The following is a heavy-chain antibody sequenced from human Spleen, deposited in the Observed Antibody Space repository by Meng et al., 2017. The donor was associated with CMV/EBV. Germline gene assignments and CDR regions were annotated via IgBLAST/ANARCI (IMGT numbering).Heavy chain of an antibody. Sequence: QLQLQESGSGLVKPSQTLSLTCAVSGGSISSGGYSWSWIRQPPGKGLEWIGYIYHSGSTYYNPSLKSRVTISVDRSKNQFSLKLSSVTAADTAVYYCARVVTALWGYYFDYWGQGTLVTVSS. J-gene: IGHJ4*02. CDR1: GGSISSGGYS. V-gene: IGHV4-30-2*01. CDR2: IYHSGST. CDR3: ARVVTALWGYYFDY. D-gene: IGHD2-21*02.